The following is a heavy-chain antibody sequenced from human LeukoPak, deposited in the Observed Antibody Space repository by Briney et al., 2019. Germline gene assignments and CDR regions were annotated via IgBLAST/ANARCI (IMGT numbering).Heavy chain of an antibody. V-gene: IGHV3-23*01. CDR1: GFTFRNFG. D-gene: IGHD4-17*01. Sequence: GGSLRLSCAASGFTFRNFGMTWVRQVPGKGLEWVSTISDSGLTTHYADSVKGRFTISRDNSRSTFYLHMSSLRAVDTATYYCAKDPSTFLTTGWYFDLWGRGTLVTVSS. CDR2: ISDSGLTT. CDR3: AKDPSTFLTTGWYFDL. J-gene: IGHJ2*01.